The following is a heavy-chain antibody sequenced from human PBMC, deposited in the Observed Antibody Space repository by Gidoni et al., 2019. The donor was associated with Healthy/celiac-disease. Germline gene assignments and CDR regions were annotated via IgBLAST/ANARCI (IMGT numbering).Heavy chain of an antibody. V-gene: IGHV5-51*01. Sequence: EVQLVQSGAEVKTPGESLKISCKGSGYSFTSYWIGWVRQMPGKGLEWMGIIYPGDSDTRYSPSFQGQVTISADKSISTAYLQWSSLKASDTAMYYCARVKRYDSSWGGFDYWGQGTLVTVSS. CDR1: GYSFTSYW. CDR3: ARVKRYDSSWGGFDY. D-gene: IGHD3-22*01. CDR2: IYPGDSDT. J-gene: IGHJ4*02.